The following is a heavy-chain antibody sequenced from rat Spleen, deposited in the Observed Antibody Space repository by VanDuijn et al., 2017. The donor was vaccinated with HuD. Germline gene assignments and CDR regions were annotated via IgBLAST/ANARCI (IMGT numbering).Heavy chain of an antibody. CDR3: TTGGYYGYNEMYWYFDF. V-gene: IGHV5-20*01. J-gene: IGHJ1*01. CDR2: ISYDGSST. D-gene: IGHD1-9*01. Sequence: EVQLVESGGGLVQPGRSMKLSCAASGFTFSNYDMAWVRQAPTKGLEWVASISYDGSSTYYRDSVKGRFTISRDNAKSTLYLQMDSLRSEDTATYYCTTGGYYGYNEMYWYFDFWGPGTMVTVSS. CDR1: GFTFSNYD.